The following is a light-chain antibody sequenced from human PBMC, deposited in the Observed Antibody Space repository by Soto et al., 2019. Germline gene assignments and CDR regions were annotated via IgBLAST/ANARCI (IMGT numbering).Light chain of an antibody. V-gene: IGKV1D-12*01. J-gene: IGKJ2*01. CDR3: QQANSFPYT. CDR2: AAS. CDR1: QGIRSW. Sequence: DIQMTQSPSSVSASVGDRVSITCRASQGIRSWLAWYQQKPGKAPKLLLYAASSLHSGVPARLSASGSGTESTLTISRLQPEECATYYCQQANSFPYTFGQGTKLEIK.